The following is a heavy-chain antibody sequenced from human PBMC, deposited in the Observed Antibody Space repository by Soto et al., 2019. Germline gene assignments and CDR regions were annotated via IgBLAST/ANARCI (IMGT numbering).Heavy chain of an antibody. CDR3: AKVEERWDLTLHYDS. J-gene: IGHJ4*02. V-gene: IGHV3-23*01. CDR1: GFTFSSYA. D-gene: IGHD1-26*01. Sequence: GESLKISCAASGFTFSSYAMSWVRQAPGKGLEWVSAISGSGGSTYYADSVKGRFTISRDNSRNMLYLQMDSLRDEDTALYYCAKVEERWDLTLHYDSWGQGTLVTVSS. CDR2: ISGSGGST.